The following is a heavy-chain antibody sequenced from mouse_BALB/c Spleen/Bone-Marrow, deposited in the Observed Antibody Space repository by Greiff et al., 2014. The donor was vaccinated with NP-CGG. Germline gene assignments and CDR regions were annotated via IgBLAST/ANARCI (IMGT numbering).Heavy chain of an antibody. CDR3: ARRDYSFAY. V-gene: IGHV1-54*01. Sequence: QVQLQQSGAELVRPGTSVKVSCKASGYAFTNYLIEWVKQRPGQGLEWIGVINPGSGGTNYSEKFKGKATLTADKSSSTAYMQLSSLTSDDSAVHFCARRDYSFAYWGQGTLVTVSA. J-gene: IGHJ3*01. CDR1: GYAFTNYL. D-gene: IGHD2-13*01. CDR2: INPGSGGT.